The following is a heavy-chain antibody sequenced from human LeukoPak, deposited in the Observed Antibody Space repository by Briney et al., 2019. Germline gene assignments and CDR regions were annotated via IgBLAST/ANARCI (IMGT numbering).Heavy chain of an antibody. CDR2: ISPNSGGT. V-gene: IGHV1-2*02. D-gene: IGHD4-17*01. Sequence: ASVKVSCKASGYTFTGYYMHWVRQAPGQGLEWMGWISPNSGGTNYAQKFQGRVTMTRDTSISTAYMELSSLRSDDTAVYYCARVPDFGDYGAPWGQGTLVTVSS. J-gene: IGHJ5*02. CDR1: GYTFTGYY. CDR3: ARVPDFGDYGAP.